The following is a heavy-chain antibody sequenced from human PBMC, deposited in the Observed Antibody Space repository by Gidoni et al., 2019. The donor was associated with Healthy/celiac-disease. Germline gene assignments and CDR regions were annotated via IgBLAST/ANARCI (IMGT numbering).Heavy chain of an antibody. D-gene: IGHD6-19*01. J-gene: IGHJ4*02. CDR2: ISGSGGST. CDR3: AKSVAGMGH. CDR1: GFTFSSYA. V-gene: IGHV3-23*01. Sequence: EVQLLGSGGGWVRPGGSRSLPCAASGFTFSSYAMSWVRQDPGKGLEWVSAISGSGGSTYYADSVKGRCTISRDNYKNTLYLQMNSLRAEDTAVYYCAKSVAGMGHWGQGTLVTVSS.